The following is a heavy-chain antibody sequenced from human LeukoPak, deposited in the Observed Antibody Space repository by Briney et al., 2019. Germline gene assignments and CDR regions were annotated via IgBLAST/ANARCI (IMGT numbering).Heavy chain of an antibody. D-gene: IGHD4-17*01. J-gene: IGHJ4*02. V-gene: IGHV3-30-3*01. Sequence: TGGSLRLSCAASGFTFSSYAMHWVRQAPGKGLEWVAVISYDGSNKYYADSVKGRFTISRDNSKNTLYLQMNSLRAEDTAVYYCARDPRFDYGDYLFDYWGQGTLVTVSS. CDR1: GFTFSSYA. CDR2: ISYDGSNK. CDR3: ARDPRFDYGDYLFDY.